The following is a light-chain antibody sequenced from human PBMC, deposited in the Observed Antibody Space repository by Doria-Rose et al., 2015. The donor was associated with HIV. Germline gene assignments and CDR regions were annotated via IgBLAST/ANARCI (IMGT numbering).Light chain of an antibody. CDR3: HQYGTSWT. CDR2: DGS. V-gene: IGKV3-20*01. Sequence: LTQFPGTLSLSPGERATLSCRVSQSFSSTYLAWYQQKPGQAPSLLIYDGSTRATGIPDRFSASGSGTDFTLTINRLEPEDFALYYCHQYGTSWTFGQGTKVEI. J-gene: IGKJ1*01. CDR1: QSFSSTY.